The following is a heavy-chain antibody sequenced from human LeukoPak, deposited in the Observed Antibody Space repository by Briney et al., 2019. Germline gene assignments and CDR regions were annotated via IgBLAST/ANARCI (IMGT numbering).Heavy chain of an antibody. J-gene: IGHJ4*02. CDR3: ATFVLGDCSSTSCYVPFDY. CDR1: GGTFSSYA. CDR2: IIPIFGTA. V-gene: IGHV1-69*06. D-gene: IGHD2-2*01. Sequence: SVKVSCKASGGTFSSYAISWVRQAPGQGLEWMGGIIPIFGTANYAQKFQGRVTITADKSTSTAYMELSSLRSEDTAVYYCATFVLGDCSSTSCYVPFDYWDQGTLVTVSS.